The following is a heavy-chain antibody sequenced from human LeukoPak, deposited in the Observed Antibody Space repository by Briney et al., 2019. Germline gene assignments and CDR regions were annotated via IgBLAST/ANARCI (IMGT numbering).Heavy chain of an antibody. V-gene: IGHV3-23*01. Sequence: GGSLRLSCAASGFTFSSYSMNWVRQAPGKGLEWVSGITASGGRTYYADSVKGRFTISRDNSKNTLYLQMNSLRAEDTAVYYCAKDSAIYCSSTSCDVFDYWGQGTLVTVSS. CDR2: ITASGGRT. D-gene: IGHD2-2*01. J-gene: IGHJ4*02. CDR1: GFTFSSYS. CDR3: AKDSAIYCSSTSCDVFDY.